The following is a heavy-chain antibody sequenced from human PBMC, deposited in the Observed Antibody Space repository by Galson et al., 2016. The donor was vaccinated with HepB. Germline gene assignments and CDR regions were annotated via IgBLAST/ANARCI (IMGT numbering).Heavy chain of an antibody. Sequence: SVKVSCKASGYTFIRYGISWVRQAPGQGLEWLGWISIYNGNTNYALKIQGRVTMTADTSTTTAYMELRSLISDDSAVYYCARGPHYDFWSGSQPDYWGQGTPVTVSS. D-gene: IGHD3-3*01. CDR3: ARGPHYDFWSGSQPDY. CDR2: ISIYNGNT. J-gene: IGHJ4*02. V-gene: IGHV1-18*01. CDR1: GYTFIRYG.